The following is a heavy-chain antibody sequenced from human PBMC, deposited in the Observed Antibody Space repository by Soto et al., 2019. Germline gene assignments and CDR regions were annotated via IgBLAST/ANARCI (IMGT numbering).Heavy chain of an antibody. J-gene: IGHJ5*02. CDR3: ARGGAPHNWFGP. V-gene: IGHV4-59*11. D-gene: IGHD3-16*01. CDR1: GGSINSHY. Sequence: SETLSLTCTVSGGSINSHYWSWIRQPPGKRLEWLGYIYSSGFTTYNPSLKGRLTISVDTSKNQFPLRLSSVTSADTAVYYCARGGAPHNWFGPWGQGTLVTVSS. CDR2: IYSSGFT.